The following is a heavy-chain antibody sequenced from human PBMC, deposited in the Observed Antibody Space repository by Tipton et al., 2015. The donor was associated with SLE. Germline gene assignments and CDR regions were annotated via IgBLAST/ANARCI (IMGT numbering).Heavy chain of an antibody. D-gene: IGHD3-10*01. CDR1: GFTFSSYA. V-gene: IGHV3-21*06. J-gene: IGHJ6*03. CDR2: ITSSSSYI. CDR3: AREGLSSVYDSGNYWYYYYMDV. Sequence: GSLRLSCAASGFTFSSYAMHWVRQAPGKGLEWVSSITSSSSYISYADSVKGRFTISRDNVKNSLYLQMNSLRAEDTAVYYCAREGLSSVYDSGNYWYYYYMDVWGKGTTVTVSS.